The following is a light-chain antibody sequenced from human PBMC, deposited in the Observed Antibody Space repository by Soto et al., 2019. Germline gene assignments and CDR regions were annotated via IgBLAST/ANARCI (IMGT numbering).Light chain of an antibody. J-gene: IGKJ4*01. Sequence: DIQMTQSPSTLSASVGDRVTITCRASQSISNWLAWYQQKPGKAPKLLIYKASSLESGVPSRFSGSGSGTEFTLTISSLLPDDFATYYCQQYKSYFLTFGGGTKVEIK. V-gene: IGKV1-5*03. CDR1: QSISNW. CDR2: KAS. CDR3: QQYKSYFLT.